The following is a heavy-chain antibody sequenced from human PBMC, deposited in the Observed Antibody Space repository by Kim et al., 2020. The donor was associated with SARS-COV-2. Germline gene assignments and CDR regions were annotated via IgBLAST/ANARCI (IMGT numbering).Heavy chain of an antibody. CDR2: IIPIFGTA. CDR1: GGTFSSYA. J-gene: IGHJ5*02. Sequence: SVKVSCKASGGTFSSYAISWVRQAPGQGLEWMGGIIPIFGTANYAQKFQGRVTITADESTSTAYMELSSLRSEDTAVYYCARGGIAAAGTPDNWFDPWGQGTLVTVSS. V-gene: IGHV1-69*13. CDR3: ARGGIAAAGTPDNWFDP. D-gene: IGHD6-13*01.